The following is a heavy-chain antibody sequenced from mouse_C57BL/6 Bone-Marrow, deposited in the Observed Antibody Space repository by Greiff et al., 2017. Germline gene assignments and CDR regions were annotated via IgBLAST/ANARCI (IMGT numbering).Heavy chain of an antibody. Sequence: QVQLKQPGAELVKPGASVKLSCKASGYTFTSYWMQWVKQRPGQGLEWIGEIDPSDSYTNYNQKFKGKATLTVDTSSSTAYMQLSSLTSEDSAVYYCAIWGYVVRDWDFGVWGTGTTVTVSS. V-gene: IGHV1-50*01. J-gene: IGHJ1*03. D-gene: IGHD1-1*01. CDR1: GYTFTSYW. CDR3: AIWGYVVRDWDFGV. CDR2: IDPSDSYT.